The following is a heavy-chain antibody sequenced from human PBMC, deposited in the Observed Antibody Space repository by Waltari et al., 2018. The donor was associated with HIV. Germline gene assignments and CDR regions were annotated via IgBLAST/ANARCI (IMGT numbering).Heavy chain of an antibody. J-gene: IGHJ5*02. CDR3: ARQIWSSQQLVPGWFDP. CDR2: IYYSGST. Sequence: QVQLQESGPGLVKPSETLSLTCTVSGGSISSYYWSWIRQPPGKGLEWIGYIYYSGSTNYNPSLKSRVTISVDTSKNQFSLKLSSVTAADTAVYYCARQIWSSQQLVPGWFDPWGQGTLVTVSS. D-gene: IGHD6-13*01. V-gene: IGHV4-59*08. CDR1: GGSISSYY.